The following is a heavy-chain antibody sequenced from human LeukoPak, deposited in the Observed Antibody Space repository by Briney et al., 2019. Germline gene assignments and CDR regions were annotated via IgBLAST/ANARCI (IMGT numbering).Heavy chain of an antibody. CDR3: ARAPLANNYYYYMDV. D-gene: IGHD3-3*02. CDR2: IKQDGSEK. V-gene: IGHV3-7*01. Sequence: GGSLRLSCAASGFTFSSYWMSWVRQAPGKGLEWVANIKQDGSEKYYVDSVKGRFTISRDNAKNSLYLQMNSLRAEDTAVYYCARAPLANNYYYYMDVWGKGTTVTVSS. CDR1: GFTFSSYW. J-gene: IGHJ6*03.